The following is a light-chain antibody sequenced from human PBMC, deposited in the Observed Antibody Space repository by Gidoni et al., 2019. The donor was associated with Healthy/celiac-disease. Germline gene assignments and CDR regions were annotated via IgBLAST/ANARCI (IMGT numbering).Light chain of an antibody. J-gene: IGKJ2*01. CDR3: QQSYITPYT. Sequence: DIQMTQSPSSLSVSVGDRVTITCRESKRINNYLNWYQQQQGKAPKLLIFAASSLYSGVPSRFSGSGSGTDFTLTISKLQHEDFANYCCQQSYITPYTFGQGTKLEIK. CDR1: KRINNY. CDR2: AAS. V-gene: IGKV1-39*01.